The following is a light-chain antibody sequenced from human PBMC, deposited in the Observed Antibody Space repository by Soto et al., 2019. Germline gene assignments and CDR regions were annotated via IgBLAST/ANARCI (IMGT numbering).Light chain of an antibody. V-gene: IGLV2-8*01. CDR1: SSDVGGYNY. J-gene: IGLJ2*01. Sequence: QSVLTQPPSASGSPGQSVTISCTGTSSDVGGYNYVSWYQQHPGKAPKLMIYDVSKRPSGVSDRFSGSKSGNTASLTVSGLQAEDEADYYCNSYTGSGTVVFGGGTKLTVL. CDR3: NSYTGSGTVV. CDR2: DVS.